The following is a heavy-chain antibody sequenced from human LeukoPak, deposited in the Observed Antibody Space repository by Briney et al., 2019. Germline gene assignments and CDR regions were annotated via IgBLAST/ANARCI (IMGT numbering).Heavy chain of an antibody. D-gene: IGHD3-3*01. CDR3: AKDFADSYYGMDV. V-gene: IGHV3-23*01. J-gene: IGHJ6*02. CDR1: GFTFSTYA. Sequence: GGALRLSCAASGFTFSTYAMNWVRQAPGKGRAWVSALSGGGGATYYADSVTGRFTISRDNSKNTLFLQMNSLRAEDTAVYYCAKDFADSYYGMDVWGQGTTVTVSS. CDR2: LSGGGGAT.